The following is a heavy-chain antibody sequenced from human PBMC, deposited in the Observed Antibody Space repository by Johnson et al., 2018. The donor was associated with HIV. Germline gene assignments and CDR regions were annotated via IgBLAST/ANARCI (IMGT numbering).Heavy chain of an antibody. CDR3: AKESYRSSLWAFDI. V-gene: IGHV3-9*01. CDR1: GFTFDDYA. D-gene: IGHD6-6*01. Sequence: VQLVESGGVLVQPGRSLRLSCAASGFTFDDYAMHWVRHAPGKGLEWVSGISWNSGSIGYADSVKGRFTISRDNAKNSLYLKMNSLRAEDTALYYCAKESYRSSLWAFDIWGQGTMVTVSS. J-gene: IGHJ3*02. CDR2: ISWNSGSI.